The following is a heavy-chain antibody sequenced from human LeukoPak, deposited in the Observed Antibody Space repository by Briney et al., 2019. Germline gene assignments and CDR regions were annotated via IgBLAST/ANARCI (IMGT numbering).Heavy chain of an antibody. V-gene: IGHV1-46*01. CDR1: GYTFT. Sequence: ASVKLSCKTSGYTFTHWVRQAPGQGLEWMGFINPTNNGTTYAPQFLGRLTIIRDPSATTVYMDLSSLRSDDTAVYYCVPGSPLHRPYQVDNWGQGTLVTVSS. CDR2: INPTNNGT. D-gene: IGHD2-2*01. CDR3: VPGSPLHRPYQVDN. J-gene: IGHJ4*02.